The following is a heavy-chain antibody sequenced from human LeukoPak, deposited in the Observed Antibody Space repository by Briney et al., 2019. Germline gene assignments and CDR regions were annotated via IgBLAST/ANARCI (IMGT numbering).Heavy chain of an antibody. V-gene: IGHV3-23*01. CDR3: AKNGGGQCYSHLDS. CDR1: GLTFRNYA. Sequence: GGSLRLPCAASGLTFRNYAMTWVRQAPGKGLEWVSGISGSGGSTYCVDSVKGRFTISRDNSKNSLYRQMKTLREEDTALYFCAKNGGGQCYSHLDSGGQGHLVTVS. D-gene: IGHD2-21*01. J-gene: IGHJ4*02. CDR2: ISGSGGST.